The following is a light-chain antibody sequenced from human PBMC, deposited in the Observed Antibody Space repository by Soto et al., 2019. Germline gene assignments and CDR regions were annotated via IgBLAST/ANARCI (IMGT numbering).Light chain of an antibody. CDR1: QSISSW. CDR2: DAS. J-gene: IGKJ1*01. Sequence: IKVTQSASTLSASAGGRSQFTCRASQSISSWLAWYQQKPGKAPKPRLYDASTLQSGVPSRFSGSGSGTGFTLTLRRLHPDDFATYYCQQYTTYPWTFGQGTNV. V-gene: IGKV1-5*01. CDR3: QQYTTYPWT.